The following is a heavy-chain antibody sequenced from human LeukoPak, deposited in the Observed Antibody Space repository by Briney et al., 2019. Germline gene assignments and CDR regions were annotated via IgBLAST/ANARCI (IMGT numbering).Heavy chain of an antibody. V-gene: IGHV4-34*01. CDR3: ARGFPPGSGSRGSHAFDV. J-gene: IGHJ3*01. CDR2: INYGGST. CDR1: EMSFSAYY. D-gene: IGHD6-19*01. Sequence: SETLSLTCAVSEMSFSAYYWNWLRQSPGKGLEWIGEINYGGSTKYTPSLEGRGTILIDTSKNQFSLKLTSVTAADTAVYYCARGFPPGSGSRGSHAFDVWGQGTMVTVSS.